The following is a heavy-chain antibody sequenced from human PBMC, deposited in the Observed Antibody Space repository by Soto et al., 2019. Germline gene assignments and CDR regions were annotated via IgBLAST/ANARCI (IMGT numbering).Heavy chain of an antibody. Sequence: SETLSLTCTVSGGSISSYYWSWIRQPPGKGLEWLGYVYYSGSTNYNPSLKSRVTISVDTSKNQFSLKLRSVTAADTAVYYCASSIAAAGLRVYYYGMDVWGQGTTVTVSS. CDR1: GGSISSYY. V-gene: IGHV4-59*01. D-gene: IGHD6-13*01. J-gene: IGHJ6*02. CDR3: ASSIAAAGLRVYYYGMDV. CDR2: VYYSGST.